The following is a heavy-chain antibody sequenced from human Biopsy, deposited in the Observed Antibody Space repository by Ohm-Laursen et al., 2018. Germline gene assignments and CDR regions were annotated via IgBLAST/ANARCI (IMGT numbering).Heavy chain of an antibody. CDR2: IYYSGST. J-gene: IGHJ6*02. V-gene: IGHV4-59*01. CDR3: ARDSGILNYGNFKYYHYYGMDV. D-gene: IGHD4-11*01. Sequence: TLSLTCTVSGDSISSDFWSWIRQTPGKGLEWIGYIYYSGSTNYNPSLKSRVTISVDTSKNQFSLRSVTAADTAVYYCARDSGILNYGNFKYYHYYGMDVWGQGTKVTVSS. CDR1: GDSISSDF.